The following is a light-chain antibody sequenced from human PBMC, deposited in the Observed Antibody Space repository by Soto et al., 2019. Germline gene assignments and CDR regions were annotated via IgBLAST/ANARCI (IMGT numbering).Light chain of an antibody. CDR1: HSVSSY. Sequence: EIVLTQSPGTLSLSPGERATLSCRASHSVSSYLAWYQQKPGQAPRLLISDAPNRATGIPVRFSGSGSGTEVTLPIRSLQSEDSGVYFCQQDNHWPRTFGQGTKVDIK. V-gene: IGKV3D-15*01. CDR2: DAP. CDR3: QQDNHWPRT. J-gene: IGKJ1*01.